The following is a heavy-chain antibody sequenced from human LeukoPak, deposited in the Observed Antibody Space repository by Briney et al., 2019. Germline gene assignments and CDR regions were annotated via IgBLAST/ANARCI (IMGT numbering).Heavy chain of an antibody. Sequence: GGSLRLSCGASGFTFDDYGMSWVRQAPGKALEWVSGINWNGGSTGYADSVKGRFTISRDNAKNSLYLQMNSLRAEDTALYYCARGAICGGDCPYYFDYWGQGTLVTVSS. CDR2: INWNGGST. CDR3: ARGAICGGDCPYYFDY. CDR1: GFTFDDYG. V-gene: IGHV3-20*04. D-gene: IGHD2-21*02. J-gene: IGHJ4*02.